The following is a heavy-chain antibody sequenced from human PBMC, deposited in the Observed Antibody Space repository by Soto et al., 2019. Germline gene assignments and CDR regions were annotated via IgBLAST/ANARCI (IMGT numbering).Heavy chain of an antibody. CDR3: ARDLRRYNDSSREYYDYYY. Sequence: GRSPRLSCAASEFTVGNNYMRWFRQDPGKGLEWVSVIYSGGSTYYADSVKGRFTISRDNSKNTLYLQMNSLRAEDTAVYYCARDLRRYNDSSREYYDYYY. CDR1: EFTVGNNY. J-gene: IGHJ6*03. CDR2: IYSGGST. D-gene: IGHD3-22*01. V-gene: IGHV3-53*01.